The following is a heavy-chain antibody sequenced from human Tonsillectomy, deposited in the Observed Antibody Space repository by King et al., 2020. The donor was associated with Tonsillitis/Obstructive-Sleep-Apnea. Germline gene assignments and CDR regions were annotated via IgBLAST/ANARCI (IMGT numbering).Heavy chain of an antibody. J-gene: IGHJ4*02. CDR2: ISYDGSNK. CDR3: ARDKTSGDXRGLDY. Sequence: VQLVESXGGVVQPGRSLRLSCAASGFTFSSYAMHWVRQAPGKGLEWVAVISYDGSNKYYADSVKGRFTISRDNSKSTLYLQMNSLRAEDTAVYYCARDKTSGDXRGLDYWGQXTLVTVS. D-gene: IGHD3-10*01. V-gene: IGHV3-30*04. CDR1: GFTFSSYA.